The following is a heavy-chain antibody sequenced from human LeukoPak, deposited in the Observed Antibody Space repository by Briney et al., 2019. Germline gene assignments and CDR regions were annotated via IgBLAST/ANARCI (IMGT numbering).Heavy chain of an antibody. J-gene: IGHJ4*02. Sequence: GASVKVSCKASGYTFTGHYMHWVRQAPGQGLEWMGRINPNSGGTNYAQKFQGRVTMTRDTSISTAYMELSRLRSDDTAVYYCARGRGVIVGAIYWGQGTLVTVSS. CDR1: GYTFTGHY. V-gene: IGHV1-2*06. CDR2: INPNSGGT. D-gene: IGHD1-26*01. CDR3: ARGRGVIVGAIY.